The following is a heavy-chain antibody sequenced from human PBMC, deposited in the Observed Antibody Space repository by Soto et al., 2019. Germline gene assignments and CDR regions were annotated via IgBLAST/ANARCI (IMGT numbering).Heavy chain of an antibody. CDR2: ISYDGSNK. CDR1: GFTFSSYG. V-gene: IGHV3-30*18. J-gene: IGHJ3*02. Sequence: QVRLVESGGGVVQPGRSLRLSCAASGFTFSSYGMHWVRQAPGKGLEWVAVISYDGSNKYYADSVKGRFTISRDNSKNTLYLQMNSLRAEDTAVYYCAKWSPAHDAFDIWGQGTMVTVSS. CDR3: AKWSPAHDAFDI.